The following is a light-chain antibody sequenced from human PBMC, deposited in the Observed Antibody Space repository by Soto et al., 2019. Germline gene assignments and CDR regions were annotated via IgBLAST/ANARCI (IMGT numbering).Light chain of an antibody. CDR3: QQYGASIT. Sequence: VLTQSPGSLSLSPGERATVSCRASQTVTSSYLAWYQQRPGQAPQLLIYDSVKRATGIPDRFSGSESGRDYTLTISRLDPEDSAVYYCQQYGASITFGGGTKLEIK. V-gene: IGKV3-20*01. CDR1: QTVTSSY. J-gene: IGKJ4*01. CDR2: DSV.